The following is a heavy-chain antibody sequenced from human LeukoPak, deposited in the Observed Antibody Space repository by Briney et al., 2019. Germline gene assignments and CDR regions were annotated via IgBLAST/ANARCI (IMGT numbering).Heavy chain of an antibody. CDR3: ARHDRGGLDAFDI. Sequence: PSETLSLTCTVSGVSITRSTDYWGWIRQPPGKGLEWIGSINYSGITYYNPSLKSRVTKSVDTSKNQFSLNLNSVTAADTAVYYCARHDRGGLDAFDIWGQGTMVTVFS. V-gene: IGHV4-39*01. CDR2: INYSGIT. CDR1: GVSITRSTDY. J-gene: IGHJ3*02. D-gene: IGHD3-16*01.